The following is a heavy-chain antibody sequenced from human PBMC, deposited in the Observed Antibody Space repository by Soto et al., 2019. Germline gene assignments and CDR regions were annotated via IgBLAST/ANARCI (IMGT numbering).Heavy chain of an antibody. V-gene: IGHV3-30-3*01. J-gene: IGHJ6*02. CDR1: GFTFSSYA. Sequence: AGGSLRLSCAASGFTFSSYAMHWVRQAPGKGLEWVAVISYDGSNKYYADSVKGRFTISRDNSKNTLYLQMNSLRAEDTAVYYCARGERRGGYYSYYSGMDVWGQGTPVTVPS. CDR3: ARGERRGGYYSYYSGMDV. D-gene: IGHD1-1*01. CDR2: ISYDGSNK.